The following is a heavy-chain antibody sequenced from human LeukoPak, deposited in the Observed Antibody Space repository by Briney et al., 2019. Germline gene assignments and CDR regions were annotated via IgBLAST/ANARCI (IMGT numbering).Heavy chain of an antibody. CDR2: ISSSGSTI. CDR3: ARALGSSPRRNYMDV. D-gene: IGHD6-6*01. CDR1: GFTFSDYY. Sequence: GGSLRLSCAASGFTFSDYYMSWIRQAPGKGLEWVSYISSSGSTIYYADSVKGRFTISRDNAKNSLYLQMNSLRAEDTAVYYCARALGSSPRRNYMDVWGKGTTVAVSS. V-gene: IGHV3-11*04. J-gene: IGHJ6*03.